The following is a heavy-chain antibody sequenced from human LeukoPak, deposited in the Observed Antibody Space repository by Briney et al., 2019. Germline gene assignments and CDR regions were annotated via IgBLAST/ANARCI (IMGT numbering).Heavy chain of an antibody. D-gene: IGHD1-26*01. Sequence: ASVKVSCKASGYIFSDYYMHWVRQAPGQGLEWMGIINPSGGSPNYAQKFQGRVTMTRDMSTSTVNMELSSLRSEDTAVYYCARAQGSYYHYYMDVWGKGTTVTVSS. V-gene: IGHV1-46*01. CDR2: INPSGGSP. J-gene: IGHJ6*03. CDR1: GYIFSDYY. CDR3: ARAQGSYYHYYMDV.